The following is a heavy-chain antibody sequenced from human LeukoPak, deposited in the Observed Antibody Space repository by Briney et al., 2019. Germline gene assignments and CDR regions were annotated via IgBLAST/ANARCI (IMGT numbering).Heavy chain of an antibody. Sequence: GGSLRLSCAASGFTFSNAWMSWVRQAPGKGLEWVGRIKSKTDGGTTDYAAPVKGRFTISRDDSKNTLYLQMNSLKTEDTAVYYCTTESTVTKGTDAFDIWGQGTMVTVSS. D-gene: IGHD4-17*01. CDR1: GFTFSNAW. CDR3: TTESTVTKGTDAFDI. J-gene: IGHJ3*02. V-gene: IGHV3-15*01. CDR2: IKSKTDGGTT.